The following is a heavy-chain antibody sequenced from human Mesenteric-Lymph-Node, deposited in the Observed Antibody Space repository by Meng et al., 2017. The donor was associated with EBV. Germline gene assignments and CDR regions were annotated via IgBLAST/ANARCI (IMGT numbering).Heavy chain of an antibody. CDR1: GFTFNSFS. CDR3: ARAPASSSRYHWYFDL. D-gene: IGHD6-13*01. CDR2: ITSSGSYI. V-gene: IGHV3-21*01. J-gene: IGHJ2*01. Sequence: EVQLLESGGGXVKPGGSLRLACAXSGFTFNSFSMNWVRQAPGKGLEWVSSITSSGSYIYYADSMKGRFTISRDNAKNSLFLQMNSLRAEDTAVYYCARAPASSSRYHWYFDLWGRGTLVTVSS.